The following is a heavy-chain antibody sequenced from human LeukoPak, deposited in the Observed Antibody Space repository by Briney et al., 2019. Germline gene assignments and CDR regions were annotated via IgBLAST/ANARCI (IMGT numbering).Heavy chain of an antibody. CDR3: ARSIVATITYHYYYYMDV. CDR1: GGSISSYY. J-gene: IGHJ6*03. Sequence: PSETLSLTCTVSGGSISSYYWSWIRQPPGKGLEWIGYIYYSGSTNYNPSLKSRVTISVDTSKNQFSLKLSSVTAADTAVYYCARSIVATITYHYYYYMDVWGKGTTVTVSS. D-gene: IGHD5-12*01. V-gene: IGHV4-59*01. CDR2: IYYSGST.